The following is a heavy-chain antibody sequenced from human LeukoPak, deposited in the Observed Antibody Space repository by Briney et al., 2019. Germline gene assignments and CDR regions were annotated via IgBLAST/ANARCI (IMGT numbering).Heavy chain of an antibody. CDR2: IISSSSTI. CDR1: GFTFSSYS. J-gene: IGHJ4*02. Sequence: PGGSLRLSCAFSGFTFSSYSMNWVRQAPGKGLEWVSYIISSSSTIYYADSVRGRFTISRDNAKNSLYPQMDSLRADDTAVYYCARNKGSPLCSGGNCPIDYWGQGTLVTVSS. CDR3: ARNKGSPLCSGGNCPIDY. D-gene: IGHD2-15*01. V-gene: IGHV3-48*01.